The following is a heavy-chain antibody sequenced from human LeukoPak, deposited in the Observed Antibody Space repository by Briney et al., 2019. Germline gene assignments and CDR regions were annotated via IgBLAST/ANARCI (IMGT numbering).Heavy chain of an antibody. CDR3: ASGSTSTYDF. J-gene: IGHJ4*01. V-gene: IGHV1-8*01. CDR2: MNPNTGNT. CDR1: GYTFTSFE. Sequence: ASVNVSCKVSGYTFTSFEINWVRQVTGQGLEWMGWMNPNTGNTGYAQKFQGRVTMTRDTSISTAYMELSGLTSEDTAVYFCASGSTSTYDFWGHGTMVTVSS. D-gene: IGHD2-2*01.